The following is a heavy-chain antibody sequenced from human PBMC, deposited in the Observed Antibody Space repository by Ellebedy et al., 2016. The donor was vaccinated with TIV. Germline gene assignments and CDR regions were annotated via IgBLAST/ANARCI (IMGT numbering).Heavy chain of an antibody. CDR3: ARDALWFGELLSCGMDV. D-gene: IGHD3-10*01. CDR2: ISSSSSTI. V-gene: IGHV3-48*02. J-gene: IGHJ6*02. Sequence: GESLKISXAASGFTFSSYSMNWVRQAPGKGLEWVSYISSSSSTIYYADSVKGRFTISRDNAKNSLYLQMNSLRDEDTAVYYCARDALWFGELLSCGMDVWGQGTTVTVSS. CDR1: GFTFSSYS.